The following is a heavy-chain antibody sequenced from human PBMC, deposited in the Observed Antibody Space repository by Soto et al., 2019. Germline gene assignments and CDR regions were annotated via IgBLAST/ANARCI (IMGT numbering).Heavy chain of an antibody. CDR2: INHSGST. CDR3: ASSLEAAGLYYYYGMDV. D-gene: IGHD6-13*01. CDR1: GGSFSGYY. V-gene: IGHV4-34*01. Sequence: SETLSLTCAVYGGSFSGYYWSWIRQPPGKGLEWIGEINHSGSTNYNPSLKSRVTISVDTSKNQFSLKLSSVTAADTAVYYCASSLEAAGLYYYYGMDVWGQGTTVTVSS. J-gene: IGHJ6*02.